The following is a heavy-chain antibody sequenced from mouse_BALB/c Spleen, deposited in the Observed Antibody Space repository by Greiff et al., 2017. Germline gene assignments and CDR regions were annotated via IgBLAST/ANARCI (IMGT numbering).Heavy chain of an antibody. CDR2: IWGDGST. CDR3: ARDRGYYYGSSLNWYFDV. V-gene: IGHV2-6-7*01. J-gene: IGHJ1*01. D-gene: IGHD1-1*01. Sequence: VQRVESGPGLVAPSQSLSITCTVSGFSLTGYGVNWVRQPPGKGLEWLGMIWGDGSTDYNSALKSRLSISKDNSKSQVFLKMNSLQTDDTARYYCARDRGYYYGSSLNWYFDVWGAGTTVTVSS. CDR1: GFSLTGYG.